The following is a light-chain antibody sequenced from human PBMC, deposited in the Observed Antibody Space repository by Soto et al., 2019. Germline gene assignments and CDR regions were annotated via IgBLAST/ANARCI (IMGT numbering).Light chain of an antibody. V-gene: IGKV3-11*01. Sequence: EIVLTQSPATLSLSPGERATLSCRTSQSVSKYFAWYQQKPGRAPRLLIYDASSRATGIPARFSGSGSGTDFTLTISSLEPEDFAIYYCQQRSNWPITFGQGTRLEIK. CDR2: DAS. CDR3: QQRSNWPIT. CDR1: QSVSKY. J-gene: IGKJ5*01.